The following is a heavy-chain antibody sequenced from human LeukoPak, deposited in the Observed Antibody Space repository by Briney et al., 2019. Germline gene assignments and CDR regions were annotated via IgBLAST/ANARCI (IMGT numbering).Heavy chain of an antibody. CDR3: VRNPDDPSYFYYMDV. CDR1: GFTFSTYS. J-gene: IGHJ6*03. V-gene: IGHV3-21*01. Sequence: GGSLRLSCAASGFTFSTYSMNWVRQAPGKGLEWVSSISSSSSYIYYADSVKGRFSISRDNSKNTLSLQMNSLTGEDTAVYYCVRNPDDPSYFYYMDVWGNGTTVTVSS. CDR2: ISSSSSYI.